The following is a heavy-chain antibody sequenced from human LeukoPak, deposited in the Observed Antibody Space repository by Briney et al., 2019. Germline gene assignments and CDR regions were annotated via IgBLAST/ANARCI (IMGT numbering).Heavy chain of an antibody. CDR1: GYTFTSYD. V-gene: IGHV1-8*03. J-gene: IGHJ6*03. D-gene: IGHD5-24*01. CDR3: ARAFDGYNSYYYYYMDV. CDR2: MNPNSGNT. Sequence: GASVKVSCKASGYTFTSYDINWVRQATGQGLEWKGWMNPNSGNTGYAQKFQGRVTITRNTSISTAYMELSSLRSEDTAVYYCARAFDGYNSYYYYYMDVWGKGTTVTVSS.